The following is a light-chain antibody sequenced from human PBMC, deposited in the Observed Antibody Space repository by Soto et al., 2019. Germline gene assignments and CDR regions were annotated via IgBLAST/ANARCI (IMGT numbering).Light chain of an antibody. V-gene: IGKV3-20*01. CDR2: GAS. Sequence: EIVLTQSPGTLSLSPGERATLSCRASQSVSSSYLAWYQQKPGQAPRLLIYGASSRATGIPDRFSGSGSGTDFILTISRLEPEDVAVYYCQQDGSSPPYTFGQGTKLEIK. CDR1: QSVSSSY. J-gene: IGKJ2*01. CDR3: QQDGSSPPYT.